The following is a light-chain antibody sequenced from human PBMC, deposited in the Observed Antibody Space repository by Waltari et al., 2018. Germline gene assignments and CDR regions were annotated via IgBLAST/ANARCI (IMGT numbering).Light chain of an antibody. J-gene: IGKJ1*01. CDR1: QCISNW. V-gene: IGKV1-5*03. CDR3: QQYNSYSRT. Sequence: DIQVTHPPSTLSASVGDRLTLTCQASQCISNWLAWYQQKPGKAPKLLIYKSSSLETGVPSRFSGSGSGTEFTLTISSLQPDDSATYYCQQYNSYSRTFGEGTKVEIK. CDR2: KSS.